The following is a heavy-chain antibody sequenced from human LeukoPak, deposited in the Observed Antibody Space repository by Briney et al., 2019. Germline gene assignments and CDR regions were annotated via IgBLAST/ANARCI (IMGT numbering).Heavy chain of an antibody. J-gene: IGHJ5*02. Sequence: VASVKVSCKASGYTFTGYYMHWVRQAPGQGLEWMGWINPNSGGTNYAQKFQGRVTMTRDTSISTAYMELSRLRPDDTAVYYCARGPYSSSSGWFDPWGQGTLVTVSS. CDR3: ARGPYSSSSGWFDP. CDR1: GYTFTGYY. CDR2: INPNSGGT. V-gene: IGHV1-2*02. D-gene: IGHD6-6*01.